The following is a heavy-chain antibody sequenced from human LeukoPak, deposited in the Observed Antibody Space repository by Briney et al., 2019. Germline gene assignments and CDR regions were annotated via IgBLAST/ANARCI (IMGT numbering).Heavy chain of an antibody. V-gene: IGHV1-8*01. J-gene: IGHJ4*02. CDR2: INPNSGDT. CDR3: ARGGSLNYYDRSGYCH. D-gene: IGHD3-22*01. Sequence: RASVKVSCKASGYTFTSYDMHWVRQATGQGLEWMGWINPNSGDTNYAQKFQGRVTMTRNTSISTAYMELSSLRSEDTAVYYCARGGSLNYYDRSGYCHWGQGTLVTVSS. CDR1: GYTFTSYD.